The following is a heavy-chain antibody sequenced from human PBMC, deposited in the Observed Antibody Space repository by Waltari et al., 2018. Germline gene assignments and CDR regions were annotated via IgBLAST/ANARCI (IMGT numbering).Heavy chain of an antibody. V-gene: IGHV4-4*07. CDR2: IYTSGGT. J-gene: IGHJ6*03. D-gene: IGHD2-2*01. CDR3: ARLRVVVPAAMVGDYYYYMDV. CDR1: GGSISSYY. Sequence: QVQLQESGPGLVKPSETLSLTCTVSGGSISSYYWSWIRQPAGKGLEWIGRIYTSGGTNYNPSLKSRVTMSVDTSKNQFSLKLSSVTAADTAVYYCARLRVVVPAAMVGDYYYYMDVWGKGTTVTVSS.